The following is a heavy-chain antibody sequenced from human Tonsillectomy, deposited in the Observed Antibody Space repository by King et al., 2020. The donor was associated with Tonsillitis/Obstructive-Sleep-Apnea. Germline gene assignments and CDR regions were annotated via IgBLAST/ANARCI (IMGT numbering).Heavy chain of an antibody. J-gene: IGHJ4*02. V-gene: IGHV5-51*03. CDR2: IYPDDSDT. D-gene: IGHD2-21*01. CDR1: GYSFTSQW. Sequence: QLVQSGAEVKKPGESLKISCKGAGYSFTSQWIGWVRQMPGKGLEWMGIIYPDDSDTRYSPSFQGQVTISADKSISTAYLQWRSLKASDNAMYYCARSRRAIRDYFDYWGQGTLVTVSS. CDR3: ARSRRAIRDYFDY.